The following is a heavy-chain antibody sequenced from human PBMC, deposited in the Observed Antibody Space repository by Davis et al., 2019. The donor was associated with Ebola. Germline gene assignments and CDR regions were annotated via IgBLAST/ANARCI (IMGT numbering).Heavy chain of an antibody. CDR1: GGSISSSNW. D-gene: IGHD6-13*01. CDR3: ARAPGIAAAGNRGCNWFDP. V-gene: IGHV4-4*02. Sequence: PSETLSLTCAVSGGSISSSNWWSWVRQPPGKGLEWIGEIYHSGSTNYNPSLKSRVTISVDTSKNQFSLKLSSVTAADTAVYYCARAPGIAAAGNRGCNWFDPWGQGTLVTVSS. J-gene: IGHJ5*02. CDR2: IYHSGST.